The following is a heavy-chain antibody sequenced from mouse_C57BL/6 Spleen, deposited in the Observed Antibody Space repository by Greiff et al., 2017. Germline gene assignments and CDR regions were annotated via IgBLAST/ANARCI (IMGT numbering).Heavy chain of an antibody. CDR2: IDPNGGST. CDR3: ARERNYYGSGYANFDV. CDR1: GYTFTSYW. Sequence: QVQLQQPGAELVKPGASVTLSCKASGYTFTSYWMHWVQQRPGRGLEWIGRIDPNGGSTYYNDKFNSKATLPGDKPSSTAYMQLSSLTSEDYAVYYCARERNYYGSGYANFDVWGTGTTVTVSS. V-gene: IGHV1-72*01. D-gene: IGHD1-1*01. J-gene: IGHJ1*03.